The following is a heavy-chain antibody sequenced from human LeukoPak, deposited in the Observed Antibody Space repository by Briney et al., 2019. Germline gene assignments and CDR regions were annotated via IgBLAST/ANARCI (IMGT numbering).Heavy chain of an antibody. CDR3: ARLRDGYNYSPFDY. J-gene: IGHJ4*02. CDR1: GGSISSSSYY. D-gene: IGHD5-24*01. V-gene: IGHV4-39*07. Sequence: SETLSLTCTVSGGSISSSSYYWGWIRQPPGKGLEWIGSIYYSGSTYYNPSLKSRVTISVDTSKNQFSPKLSSVTAADTAVYYCARLRDGYNYSPFDYWGQGTLVTVSS. CDR2: IYYSGST.